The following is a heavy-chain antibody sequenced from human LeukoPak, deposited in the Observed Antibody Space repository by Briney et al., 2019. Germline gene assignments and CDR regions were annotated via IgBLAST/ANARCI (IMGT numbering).Heavy chain of an antibody. V-gene: IGHV3-30-3*01. CDR3: ARDWRGDTAMVPYFDY. Sequence: GGSLRLSCAASGFTFSSYAMHWVRQAPGKGLEWVAVISYDGSNKYYADSVKGRFTISRDNSKNTLYLQMNSLRAEDTAVYYCARDWRGDTAMVPYFDYWGQGTLVTVSS. CDR2: ISYDGSNK. CDR1: GFTFSSYA. D-gene: IGHD5-18*01. J-gene: IGHJ4*02.